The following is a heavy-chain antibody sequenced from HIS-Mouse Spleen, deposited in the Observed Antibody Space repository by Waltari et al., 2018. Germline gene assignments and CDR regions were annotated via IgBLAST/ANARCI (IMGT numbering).Heavy chain of an antibody. CDR3: ARGPIRFLEWPVPKDYGMDV. CDR2: INHSGST. J-gene: IGHJ6*02. V-gene: IGHV4-34*01. CDR1: GGSFSGYY. Sequence: QVQLQQWGAGLLKPSETLSLTCAVYGGSFSGYYWSWIRQPPGKGLEWIGEINHSGSTKYNPSLKMRVTISVETSKNQFSLKLSSGTAADTAVYYCARGPIRFLEWPVPKDYGMDVWGQGTTVTVSS. D-gene: IGHD3-3*01.